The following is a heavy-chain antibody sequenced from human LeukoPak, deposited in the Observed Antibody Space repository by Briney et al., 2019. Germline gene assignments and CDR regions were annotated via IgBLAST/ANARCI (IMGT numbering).Heavy chain of an antibody. D-gene: IGHD1-26*01. CDR3: ARGKRGNVGTFDY. CDR2: THHGAST. J-gene: IGHJ4*02. Sequence: SETLSLTCAVYGGSLRGYYWIWIRQSPGKGLERIGETHHGASTDYNPSLKSRVTISADTSKNQFSLKLTSITAADTAVYYCARGKRGNVGTFDYWGQGTLVTVSS. V-gene: IGHV4-34*01. CDR1: GGSLRGYY.